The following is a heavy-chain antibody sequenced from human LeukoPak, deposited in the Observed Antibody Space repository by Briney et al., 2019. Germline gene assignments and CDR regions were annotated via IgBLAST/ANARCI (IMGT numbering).Heavy chain of an antibody. J-gene: IGHJ4*02. Sequence: ASVRVSCKASGYTFTVYYMHWVRQAPGQGLEWMGWINPNSGGTNYAQKFQGRVTMTRDTSTSTVYMELSSLRSEDTAVYYCARDWGIAVAGTGHIDYWGQGTLVTVSS. CDR2: INPNSGGT. CDR1: GYTFTVYY. CDR3: ARDWGIAVAGTGHIDY. V-gene: IGHV1-2*02. D-gene: IGHD6-19*01.